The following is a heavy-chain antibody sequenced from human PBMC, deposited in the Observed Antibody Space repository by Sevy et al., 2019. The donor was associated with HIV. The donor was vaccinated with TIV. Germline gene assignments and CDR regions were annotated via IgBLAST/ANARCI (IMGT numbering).Heavy chain of an antibody. CDR2: INSDGSST. Sequence: GGSLRLSCAASGFTFSSYWMHWVRQAPGKGLVWVSRINSDGSSTSYADSVKGRFTISRDNAKNTLYLQMNSLRAEDTAVYYWARRRNYYGMIDAFDIWGQGTMVTVSS. D-gene: IGHD3-10*01. CDR3: ARRRNYYGMIDAFDI. J-gene: IGHJ3*02. CDR1: GFTFSSYW. V-gene: IGHV3-74*01.